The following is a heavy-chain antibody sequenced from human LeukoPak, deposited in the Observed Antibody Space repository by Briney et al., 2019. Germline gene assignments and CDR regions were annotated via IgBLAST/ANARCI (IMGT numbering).Heavy chain of an antibody. J-gene: IGHJ5*02. Sequence: SGPTLVKPTQTLTLTCTFSGFSLSTSGVGVGWIRQPPGKALEWLAVIYWNDDKRYSPVLKSRLTITKDTSKNQVVLTMTNMDPVDTATYYCAHRGDITMVRGVSPIRGWFDPWGQGSLVTVSS. V-gene: IGHV2-5*01. CDR1: GFSLSTSGVG. D-gene: IGHD3-10*01. CDR3: AHRGDITMVRGVSPIRGWFDP. CDR2: IYWNDDK.